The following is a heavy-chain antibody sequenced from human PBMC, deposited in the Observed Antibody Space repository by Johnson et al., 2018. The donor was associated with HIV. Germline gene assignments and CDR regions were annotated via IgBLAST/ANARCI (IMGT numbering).Heavy chain of an antibody. J-gene: IGHJ3*02. Sequence: VQLVESGGGVVRPGGSLRLSCAASGFIFDDYGMSWVRQAPGKGLEWVSGINWNGGSIGYADSVKGRFTISRDNAKNSLYLQMNSLRAEDTAVYYCAKDPKGSGWVWPFDIWGQGTMVTVSS. V-gene: IGHV3-20*04. CDR1: GFIFDDYG. CDR2: INWNGGSI. D-gene: IGHD6-19*01. CDR3: AKDPKGSGWVWPFDI.